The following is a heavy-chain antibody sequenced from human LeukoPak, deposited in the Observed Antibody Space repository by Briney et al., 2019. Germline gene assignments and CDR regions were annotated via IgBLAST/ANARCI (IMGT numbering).Heavy chain of an antibody. CDR1: GGPISSYY. D-gene: IGHD2-15*01. CDR2: IFYSGST. Sequence: PSETLSLTCSVSGGPISSYYWSWIRQPPGKGLEWIGYIFYSGSTKYNPSLQSRVTISVDTSKNQFSLKLSSVTTADTAVYYCAREGYCSGGSCYNWFDPWGQGTLVTVSS. CDR3: AREGYCSGGSCYNWFDP. V-gene: IGHV4-59*01. J-gene: IGHJ5*02.